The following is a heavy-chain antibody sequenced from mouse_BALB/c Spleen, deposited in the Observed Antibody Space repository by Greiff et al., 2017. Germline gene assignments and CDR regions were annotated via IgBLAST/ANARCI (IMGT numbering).Heavy chain of an antibody. D-gene: IGHD2-1*01. CDR3: ARGGNYAFYAMDY. J-gene: IGHJ4*01. V-gene: IGHV14-3*02. CDR2: IDPANGNT. Sequence: VHVKQSGAELVKPGASVKLSCTASGFNIKDTYMHWVKQRPEQGLEWIGRIDPANGNTKYDPKFQGKATITADTSSNTAYLQLSSLTSEDTAVYYCARGGNYAFYAMDYWGQGTSVTVSS. CDR1: GFNIKDTY.